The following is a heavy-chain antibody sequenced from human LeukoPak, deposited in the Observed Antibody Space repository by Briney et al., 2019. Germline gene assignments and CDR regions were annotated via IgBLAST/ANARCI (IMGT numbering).Heavy chain of an antibody. CDR2: IYYSGST. CDR1: GGSISSYY. V-gene: IGHV4-59*08. J-gene: IGHJ3*02. CDR3: ARVIRAEENPTFDI. Sequence: SETLSLTCTVSGGSISSYYWTWIRQPPGKGLEWLGYIYYSGSTNYNPSLKSRVTISLDTSKNQFSLKPSSVTAADTAVFYCARVIRAEENPTFDIWGQGTMVTVSS. D-gene: IGHD2-21*01.